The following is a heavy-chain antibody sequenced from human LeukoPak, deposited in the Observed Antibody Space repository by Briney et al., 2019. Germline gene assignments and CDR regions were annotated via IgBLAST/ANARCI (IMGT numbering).Heavy chain of an antibody. V-gene: IGHV3-23*01. CDR3: AKDSIERNGVYDAFDV. CDR1: GFTFREFA. Sequence: GGSLRLSCVASGFTFREFAMNWVRQVPGKGPEWVSHIGGGGVDREYEESVKGRFTVSRDNSRNSLYLQMNSLRGEDTAIYYCAKDSIERNGVYDAFDVWGQGTKVTVAS. CDR2: IGGGGVDR. J-gene: IGHJ3*01. D-gene: IGHD2-8*01.